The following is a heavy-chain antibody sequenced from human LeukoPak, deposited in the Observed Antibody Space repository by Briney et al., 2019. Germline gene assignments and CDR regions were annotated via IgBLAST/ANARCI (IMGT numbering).Heavy chain of an antibody. D-gene: IGHD3-10*01. CDR2: IIPVFDTA. CDR1: GGTFSSYD. J-gene: IGHJ4*02. Sequence: ASVKVSCKASGGTFSSYDIRWVRQAPGQGLEWMGGIIPVFDTANYAQKFQGRVTITADESTNTAYMELSSLRFEDTAVYYCASQSHISMIRGVINFDYWGQGTLVTVSS. CDR3: ASQSHISMIRGVINFDY. V-gene: IGHV1-69*13.